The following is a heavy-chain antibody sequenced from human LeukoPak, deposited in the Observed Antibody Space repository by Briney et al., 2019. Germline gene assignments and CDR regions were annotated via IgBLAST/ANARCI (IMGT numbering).Heavy chain of an antibody. V-gene: IGHV4-59*01. D-gene: IGHD3-10*01. J-gene: IGHJ4*02. CDR2: VYYTGTT. Sequence: PSETLSLTCSVSGGSINNYYGTWIRQAPGKGLEWVGNVYYTGTTNYNPSVKSRVTISVDTSKNQFSLKLRSVTAPDTAVYYCARSNTLHRGFTAVDFWGQGTLVTVPS. CDR1: GGSINNYY. CDR3: ARSNTLHRGFTAVDF.